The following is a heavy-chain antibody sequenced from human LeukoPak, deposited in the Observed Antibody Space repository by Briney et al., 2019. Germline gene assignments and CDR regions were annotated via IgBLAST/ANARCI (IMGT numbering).Heavy chain of an antibody. V-gene: IGHV4-30-2*01. CDR2: IYHSGST. CDR3: ATYSITGAWAEYFLH. CDR1: GGSLSSGGYY. J-gene: IGHJ1*01. D-gene: IGHD2/OR15-2a*01. Sequence: PSETLSLTCTVSGGSLSSGGYYWSWLRQPPGKGLEWIGYIYHSGSTYYNPSLKSRVTISVDRSKNQFSLKLSSVTAADTAVYYCATYSITGAWAEYFLHWGQGTLVTVSS.